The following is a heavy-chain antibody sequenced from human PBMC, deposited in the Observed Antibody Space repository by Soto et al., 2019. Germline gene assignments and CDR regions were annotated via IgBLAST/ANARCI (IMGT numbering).Heavy chain of an antibody. CDR1: GGSISSSSYY. CDR3: ARPLADTGITETRFWFDP. Sequence: LSLTCTVSGGSISSSSYYWGWIRQPPGKGLEWIGSIYYSGSTYYNPSLKSRVTISVDTSKNQFSLKLSSVTAADTAVYYCARPLADTGITETRFWFDPWGRGTLVTVSS. J-gene: IGHJ5*02. D-gene: IGHD1-7*01. CDR2: IYYSGST. V-gene: IGHV4-39*01.